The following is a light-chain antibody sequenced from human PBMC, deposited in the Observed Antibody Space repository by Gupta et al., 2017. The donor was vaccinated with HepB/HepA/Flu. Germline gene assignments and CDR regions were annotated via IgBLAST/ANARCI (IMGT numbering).Light chain of an antibody. Sequence: QSALTQPRSVSGSPGQSVTISCTGTTSDVGTYNYVSWYQQHPGKAPKLMLYDVSQRPSGVPDRFSGSKSANTASLTISGLQAEDEADYYCCSYAGSHYVFGTGTKVTV. V-gene: IGLV2-11*01. CDR1: TSDVGTYNY. CDR2: DVS. J-gene: IGLJ1*01. CDR3: CSYAGSHYV.